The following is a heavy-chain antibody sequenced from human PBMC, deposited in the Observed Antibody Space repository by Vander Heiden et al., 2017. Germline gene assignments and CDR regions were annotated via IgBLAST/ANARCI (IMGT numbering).Heavy chain of an antibody. J-gene: IGHJ5*02. Sequence: QVQLAESGGGVVQPGRSLRLSCAAPGFTFSGYGMDWVRQAPGKGREWVAVISYDGSNKYYADSVKGRFTISRDNSKNTLYLQMNSLRAEDTAVYYCAKPAAARPPDNWFDPWGQGTLVTVSS. CDR3: AKPAAARPPDNWFDP. D-gene: IGHD6-6*01. CDR1: GFTFSGYG. CDR2: ISYDGSNK. V-gene: IGHV3-30*18.